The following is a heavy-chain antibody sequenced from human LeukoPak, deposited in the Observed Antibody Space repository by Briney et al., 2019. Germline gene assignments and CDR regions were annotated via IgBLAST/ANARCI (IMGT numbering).Heavy chain of an antibody. CDR2: LSGSGGST. CDR1: GFTFSNYA. Sequence: GGSLRLSCAASGFTFSNYAMSWVRQAPGKGLEWISALSGSGGSTYYADSVKGRFTISRDNSKNTLYLQMNRLRAEDTAVYYCAKDRSYGSGSYGWFDPWGQGTLVTVSS. V-gene: IGHV3-23*01. J-gene: IGHJ5*02. CDR3: AKDRSYGSGSYGWFDP. D-gene: IGHD3-10*01.